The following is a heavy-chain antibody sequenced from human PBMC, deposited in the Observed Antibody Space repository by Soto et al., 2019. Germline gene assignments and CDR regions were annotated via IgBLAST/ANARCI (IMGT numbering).Heavy chain of an antibody. CDR1: GFTFSRFE. CDR3: TRAAWFPYLSFY. J-gene: IGHJ4*02. CDR2: ISSSGSTA. D-gene: IGHD3-10*01. Sequence: PGGSLRLSCAASGFTFSRFELHWVRQAPGKGLEWISYISSSGSTAYYASSVEGRFTISSDNANNSVYLQMDSLRAEDTALYYCTRAAWFPYLSFYWGQGALVTVAS. V-gene: IGHV3-48*03.